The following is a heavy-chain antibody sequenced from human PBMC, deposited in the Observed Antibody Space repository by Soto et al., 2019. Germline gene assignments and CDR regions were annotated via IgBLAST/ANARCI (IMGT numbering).Heavy chain of an antibody. V-gene: IGHV3-7*05. CDR3: ARDVSPGSSSLYLDAFDI. D-gene: IGHD6-13*01. CDR2: INRDGSKK. Sequence: EVQLEESGGDLVQPGGSLRLSCAASGFTLSAYWMTWVRQAPGKGLEWVANINRDGSKKSYLDSVRGRFTISRDNVGNSLYLQLDSLRPDDTALYYCARDVSPGSSSLYLDAFDIWGQGTMVTVSS. J-gene: IGHJ3*02. CDR1: GFTLSAYW.